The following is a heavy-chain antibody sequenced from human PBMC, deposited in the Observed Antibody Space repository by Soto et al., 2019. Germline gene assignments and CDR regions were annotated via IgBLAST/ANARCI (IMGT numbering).Heavy chain of an antibody. Sequence: QVQLVESGGGMVQPGTSLRLSCAASGFTFNSLSLHWVRQRPDKGLEWVAVISHDGRVTFYADFVKGRFTVSRDNSKNTIYLQVNSLRAKDTAVYYCAREPYGDSQYFDYWGQGTLVTVSP. CDR1: GFTFNSLS. J-gene: IGHJ4*02. CDR3: AREPYGDSQYFDY. V-gene: IGHV3-30*04. CDR2: ISHDGRVT. D-gene: IGHD2-21*02.